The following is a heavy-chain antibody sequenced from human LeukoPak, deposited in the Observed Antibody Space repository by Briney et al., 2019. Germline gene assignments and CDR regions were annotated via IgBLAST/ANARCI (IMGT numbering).Heavy chain of an antibody. CDR2: IYYSGST. Sequence: PSETLSLTCTVSGGSTSSYYWSWIRQPPGKGLEWIGYIYYSGSTNYNPSLKSRVTISVDTSKNQFSLKLSSVTAADTAVYYCARAGGNSYYYYYGMDVWGQGTTVTVSS. V-gene: IGHV4-59*01. CDR3: ARAGGNSYYYYYGMDV. D-gene: IGHD4-23*01. CDR1: GGSTSSYY. J-gene: IGHJ6*02.